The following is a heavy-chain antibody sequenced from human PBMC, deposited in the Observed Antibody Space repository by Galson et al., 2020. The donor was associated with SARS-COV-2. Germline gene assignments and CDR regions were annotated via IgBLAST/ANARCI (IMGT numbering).Heavy chain of an antibody. V-gene: IGHV4-39*01. CDR1: GGSISISSSSYY. J-gene: IGHJ4*02. Sequence: ETSETLSLTCTVSGGSISISSSSYYWGWIRQPPGKGLEWIGSVYYNGNTYYNPSLKSRVTISVDTSKNLFSLMLSSVTAADTAVYYCARQYYDYVWEGWRYTLAHFDYWGQGTLVTVSS. CDR2: VYYNGNT. D-gene: IGHD3-16*02. CDR3: ARQYYDYVWEGWRYTLAHFDY.